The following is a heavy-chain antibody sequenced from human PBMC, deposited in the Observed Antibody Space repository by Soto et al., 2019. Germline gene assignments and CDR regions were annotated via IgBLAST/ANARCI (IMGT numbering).Heavy chain of an antibody. D-gene: IGHD2-2*02. CDR2: IIPIFGTA. J-gene: IGHJ5*02. Sequence: QVQLVQSGAEVKKPGSSVKVSCKASGGTFSSYAISWVRQAPGQGLEWMGGIIPIFGTANYAQKFQGRVKSTADESKGTAYMELSSLRSEDTAVYYCARGGGYCSSTSCYKGGFDPWGQGTLVTVSS. CDR1: GGTFSSYA. V-gene: IGHV1-69*01. CDR3: ARGGGYCSSTSCYKGGFDP.